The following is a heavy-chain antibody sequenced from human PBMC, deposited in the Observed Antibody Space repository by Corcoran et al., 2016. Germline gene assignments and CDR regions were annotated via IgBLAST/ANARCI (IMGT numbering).Heavy chain of an antibody. Sequence: QVQLVQSGAEVKKPGSSVKVSCKASGGTFSSDAISWVRQAPGQGLEWMGGIIPIFGTANYAQKFQGRVTITADESTSTAYMELSSLRSEDTAVYYCARVGRSSSSSWYEDFQHWGQGTLVTVSS. CDR1: GGTFSSDA. CDR3: ARVGRSSSSSWYEDFQH. V-gene: IGHV1-69*01. J-gene: IGHJ1*01. D-gene: IGHD6-13*01. CDR2: IIPIFGTA.